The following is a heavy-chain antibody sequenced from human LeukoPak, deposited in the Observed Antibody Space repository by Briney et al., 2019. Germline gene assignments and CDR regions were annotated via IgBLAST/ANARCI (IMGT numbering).Heavy chain of an antibody. CDR2: INPSSGGT. J-gene: IGHJ3*02. CDR1: GYTLTGYY. D-gene: IGHD3-22*01. V-gene: IGHV1-2*02. Sequence: ASVKVSCKASGYTLTGYYVHWVRQAPGQGLEWMGWINPSSGGTNYAQKFQGRVTMTRDTSISTAYLELSRLRSDDTAVYYCARSHYYDSSGSEADFDIWGQGTMVTVPS. CDR3: ARSHYYDSSGSEADFDI.